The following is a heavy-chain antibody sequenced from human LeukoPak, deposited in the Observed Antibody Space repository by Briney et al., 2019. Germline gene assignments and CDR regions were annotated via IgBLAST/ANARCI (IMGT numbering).Heavy chain of an antibody. J-gene: IGHJ5*02. CDR3: ARVQSRLSWFDP. V-gene: IGHV4-39*07. CDR1: GGSISGTSYY. Sequence: SETLSLTCTVSGGSISGTSYYWGWIRQPPGKGLEWIGSIYYSGSTYYNSSLKSRVTISVDTSKNQFSLKLSSVTAADTAVYYCARVQSRLSWFDPWDQGTLVTVSS. CDR2: IYYSGST.